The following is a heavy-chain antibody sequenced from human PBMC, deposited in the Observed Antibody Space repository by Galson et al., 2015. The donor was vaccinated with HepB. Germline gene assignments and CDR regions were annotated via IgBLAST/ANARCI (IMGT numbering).Heavy chain of an antibody. CDR2: IIPILGIA. Sequence: SVKVSCKASGGTFSSYAISWVRQAPGQGLEWMGRIIPILGIANYAQKFQGRVTITADKSTSTAYMELSSLRSEDTAVYYCARDGVFSVAALLFWGQGTLVTVSS. V-gene: IGHV1-69*04. J-gene: IGHJ4*02. CDR3: ARDGVFSVAALLF. CDR1: GGTFSSYA. D-gene: IGHD2-8*01.